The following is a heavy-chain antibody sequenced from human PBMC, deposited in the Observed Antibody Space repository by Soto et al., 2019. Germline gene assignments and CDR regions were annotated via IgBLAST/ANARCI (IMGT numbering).Heavy chain of an antibody. CDR3: AKSRYSDSSGDFYDY. CDR1: GFTFSSYE. V-gene: IGHV3-48*03. D-gene: IGHD3-22*01. Sequence: SGFTFSSYEMNWVRQAPGKGLEWVSYISSSGSTTYYADSVKGRFTISRDNSNNTLFLQMNSLRAEDTAVYYCAKSRYSDSSGDFYDYWGQGTLVTVSS. CDR2: ISSSGSTT. J-gene: IGHJ4*02.